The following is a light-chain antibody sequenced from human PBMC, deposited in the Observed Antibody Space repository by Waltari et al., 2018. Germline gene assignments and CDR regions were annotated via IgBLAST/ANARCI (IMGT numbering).Light chain of an antibody. CDR2: EAS. Sequence: GDRVTITCRASQGITNDLAWYQQKPGETPQLLISEASSLQSGIPSRFSGSVSGTDFTLTISSLQSEDFATYYCQHYYSSPHTFGQGTKVEVK. V-gene: IGKV1-13*02. CDR3: QHYYSSPHT. J-gene: IGKJ2*01. CDR1: QGITND.